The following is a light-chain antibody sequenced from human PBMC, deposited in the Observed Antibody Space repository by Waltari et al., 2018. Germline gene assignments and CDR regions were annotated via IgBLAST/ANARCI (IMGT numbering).Light chain of an antibody. CDR2: GAS. CDR1: QSVSSSY. J-gene: IGKJ2*01. Sequence: EIVLTQSPAPLSLSPGERATLPCRASQSVSSSYLAWYQQKPGQAPRLLIYGASSRATGIPDRFSGSGSGTDFTLTISRLEPEDFAVYYCQQYGSSPPYTFGQGTKLEIK. CDR3: QQYGSSPPYT. V-gene: IGKV3-20*01.